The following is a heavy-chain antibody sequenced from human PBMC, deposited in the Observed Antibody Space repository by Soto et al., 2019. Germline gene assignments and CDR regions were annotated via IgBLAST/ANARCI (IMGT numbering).Heavy chain of an antibody. D-gene: IGHD3-10*01. CDR2: VSAYNGNT. J-gene: IGHJ6*02. V-gene: IGHV1-18*01. CDR1: GYTFINYG. Sequence: QVQLVQSGAEVKKPGASVKVSCKASGYTFINYGIGWVRQAPGQGLEWMGWVSAYNGNTNYAQKVDGRVTMTTDTSTTTAYMELRSLTSDDTALYYCARVGPDLFPMGLGGMDVWGQGTTVTVTS. CDR3: ARVGPDLFPMGLGGMDV.